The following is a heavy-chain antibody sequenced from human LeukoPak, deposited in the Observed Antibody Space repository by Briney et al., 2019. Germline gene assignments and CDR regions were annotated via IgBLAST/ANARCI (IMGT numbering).Heavy chain of an antibody. J-gene: IGHJ3*02. CDR3: TTQYYDFWSGYSHAFDI. D-gene: IGHD3-3*01. Sequence: PGGSLRLSCAASGFTFSNAWMSWVRQAPGKGLEWVGRIKSKTDGGTTDYAAPVKGRFTISRDDSKNTLYLQMNSLKTEDTAVYYCTTQYYDFWSGYSHAFDIWGQGTMVTVSS. V-gene: IGHV3-15*01. CDR2: IKSKTDGGTT. CDR1: GFTFSNAW.